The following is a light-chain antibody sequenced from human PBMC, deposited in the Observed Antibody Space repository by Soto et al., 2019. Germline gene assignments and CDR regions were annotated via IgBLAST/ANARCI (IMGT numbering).Light chain of an antibody. CDR3: QHYNSYSEA. CDR1: RTISSW. V-gene: IGKV1-5*03. CDR2: KAS. J-gene: IGKJ1*01. Sequence: DIQMTQSPSTLSGSVGDRVTITCRASRTISSWLAWYQQKPGKAPKLLIYKASTLKSGVPSRFSGSGSGTEFTLTISNLQPDDFATYYCQHYNSYSEAFGQGTRVDIK.